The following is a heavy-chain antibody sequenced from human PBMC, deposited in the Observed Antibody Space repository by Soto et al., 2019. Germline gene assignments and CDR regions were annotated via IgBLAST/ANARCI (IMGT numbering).Heavy chain of an antibody. D-gene: IGHD2-2*01. CDR1: GFTFSSNW. J-gene: IGHJ4*02. Sequence: GGSLRLSCVGSGFTFSSNWMTWVRQAPGKGLEWVGNIRQDGSEKNYVDYVKGRFTISRDNAKNLLYLQMNSLRAEDTAVYYCAREIVVARGASYFDYWGPGTLVTVSS. CDR3: AREIVVARGASYFDY. V-gene: IGHV3-7*04. CDR2: IRQDGSEK.